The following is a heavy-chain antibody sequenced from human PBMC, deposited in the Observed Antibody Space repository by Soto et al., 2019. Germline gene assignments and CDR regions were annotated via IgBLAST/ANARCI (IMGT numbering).Heavy chain of an antibody. V-gene: IGHV2-5*02. CDR3: AHRQYSSSYTNWFDP. Sequence: QITLKESGPTLVKPTQTLTLTCTFSGFSLSTSGVGVGWIRQPPGKALEWLALIYWDDDKRYSPSLKSRLTITKDTSKNQVALTMTNMDPVDTATYYCAHRQYSSSYTNWFDPWGQGTLVTVSS. D-gene: IGHD6-6*01. J-gene: IGHJ5*02. CDR2: IYWDDDK. CDR1: GFSLSTSGVG.